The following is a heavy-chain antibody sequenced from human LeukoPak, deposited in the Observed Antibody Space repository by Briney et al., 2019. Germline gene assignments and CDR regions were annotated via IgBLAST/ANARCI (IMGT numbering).Heavy chain of an antibody. Sequence: PGGSLRLSCAASGFTFSSYAMSWVRQAPGKGLEWVSAISGSGGSTYYADSVKGRFTISRDNAKNSLYLQMNSLRAEDTAVYYCAREGYSYGSYFDYWGQGTLVTVSS. CDR2: ISGSGGST. J-gene: IGHJ4*02. V-gene: IGHV3-23*01. CDR1: GFTFSSYA. CDR3: AREGYSYGSYFDY. D-gene: IGHD5-18*01.